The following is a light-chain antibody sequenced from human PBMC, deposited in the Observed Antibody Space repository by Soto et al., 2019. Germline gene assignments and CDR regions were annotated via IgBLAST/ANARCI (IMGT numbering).Light chain of an antibody. CDR3: PQSYSHPIS. V-gene: IGKV1-39*01. CDR1: QSISRS. CDR2: AAS. J-gene: IGKJ4*01. Sequence: DIQMTQSPSSLSASVGDRVTITCRASQSISRSLNWYQQKPGKAPQLLIYAASSLQSLVPSRFSGSGSGTDSTLTIISLKTDDFATYYCPQSYSHPISFGVGTKVEIK.